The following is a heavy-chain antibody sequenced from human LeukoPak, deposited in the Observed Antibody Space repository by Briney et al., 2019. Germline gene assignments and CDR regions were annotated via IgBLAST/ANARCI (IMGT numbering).Heavy chain of an antibody. Sequence: SETLSLTCAVYGGSFSGNYLSWIRQPPGKGLEWIGEINHSGSTNYNPSLKSRVTISVDTSKNQFSLKLSSVTAADTAVYYCARGDELLPFDISGQGTMVTVSS. J-gene: IGHJ3*02. D-gene: IGHD1-26*01. V-gene: IGHV4-34*01. CDR2: INHSGST. CDR3: ARGDELLPFDI. CDR1: GGSFSGNY.